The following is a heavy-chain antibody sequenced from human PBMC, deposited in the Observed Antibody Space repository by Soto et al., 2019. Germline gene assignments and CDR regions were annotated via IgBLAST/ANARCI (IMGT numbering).Heavy chain of an antibody. V-gene: IGHV3-23*01. J-gene: IGHJ4*02. CDR2: LSGSGVST. CDR1: GFPFSNYA. CDR3: AKIESRFFYDSTGYYPFDY. Sequence: PGGSLRLSCVASGFPFSNYAMTWVRQAPGKGLEWVSALSGSGVSTYYADSVMGRFTISRDNSKNTVYLQMNSPRAEDTAVYYCAKIESRFFYDSTGYYPFDYWGQGTLVTVSS. D-gene: IGHD3-22*01.